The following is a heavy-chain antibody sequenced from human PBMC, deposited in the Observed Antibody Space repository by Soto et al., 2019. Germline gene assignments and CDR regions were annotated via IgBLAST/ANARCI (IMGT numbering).Heavy chain of an antibody. CDR3: ARDDPRLSTINIDY. J-gene: IGHJ4*02. V-gene: IGHV1-18*01. CDR1: GYTFSSFG. CDR2: ISAYDGNT. Sequence: RASVKVSCKASGYTFSSFGISWVRQAPGQGLEWMGWISAYDGNTNYAQRLQGRVTLTTDTSTNTVYMELRSLTSDDTAVYFCARDDPRLSTINIDYWGQGTQVTV. D-gene: IGHD4-4*01.